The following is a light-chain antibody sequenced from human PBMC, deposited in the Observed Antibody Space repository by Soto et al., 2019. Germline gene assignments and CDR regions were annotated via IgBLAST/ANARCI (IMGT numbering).Light chain of an antibody. CDR3: QHYKSYPYT. J-gene: IGKJ2*01. Sequence: DIQMTQSPSTLSASEGDRVTITCRASQSIKTWLAWYQQKPGKAPKLLIYGASGLQRGVPSRFSGSGSGTEFTLSISCLQPDDFATYYCQHYKSYPYTFGQGTKVEIK. CDR2: GAS. CDR1: QSIKTW. V-gene: IGKV1-5*01.